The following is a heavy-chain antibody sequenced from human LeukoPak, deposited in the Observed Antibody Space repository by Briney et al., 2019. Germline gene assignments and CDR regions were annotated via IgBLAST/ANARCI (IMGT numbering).Heavy chain of an antibody. Sequence: GGSLRLSCAASAFTFSSYAMSWVRQAPGKGLEWVSAISGSGGSTYYADSVKGRFTISRDNSKNTLYLQMNSLRAEDTAVYYCAKDLYCSSTSCLYYYYGMGVWGQGTTVTVSS. J-gene: IGHJ6*02. D-gene: IGHD2-2*01. CDR2: ISGSGGST. V-gene: IGHV3-23*01. CDR3: AKDLYCSSTSCLYYYYGMGV. CDR1: AFTFSSYA.